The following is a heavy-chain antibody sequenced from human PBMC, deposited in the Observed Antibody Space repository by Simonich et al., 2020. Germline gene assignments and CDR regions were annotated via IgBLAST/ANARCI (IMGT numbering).Heavy chain of an antibody. CDR3: ARGKNYDILTGGWYFDL. V-gene: IGHV4-34*01. Sequence: QVQLQQWGAGLLKPSETLSLTCAVYGGSFSGYYWSWIRQPPGKGLEWIGEINHSGSTNYNPSLKSRVTISVDPSKNQFSLKLSSVTAADTAVYYCARGKNYDILTGGWYFDLWGRGTLVTVSS. J-gene: IGHJ2*01. CDR1: GGSFSGYY. D-gene: IGHD3-9*01. CDR2: INHSGST.